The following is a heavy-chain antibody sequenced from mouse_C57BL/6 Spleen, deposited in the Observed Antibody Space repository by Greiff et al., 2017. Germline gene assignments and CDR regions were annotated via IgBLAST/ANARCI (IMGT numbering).Heavy chain of an antibody. Sequence: EVQLVESGGGLVKPGGSLKLSCAASGFTFSDYGMHWVRQAPEKGLEWVAYISSGSSTIYYADTVKGRFTISRANAKNTLFLQMTSLRSEDTAMYYCARRATPNWYFDVWGTGTTVTVSS. V-gene: IGHV5-17*01. CDR1: GFTFSDYG. CDR3: ARRATPNWYFDV. CDR2: ISSGSSTI. D-gene: IGHD3-1*01. J-gene: IGHJ1*03.